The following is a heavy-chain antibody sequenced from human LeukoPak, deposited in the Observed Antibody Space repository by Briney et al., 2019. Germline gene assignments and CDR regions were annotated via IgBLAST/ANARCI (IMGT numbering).Heavy chain of an antibody. Sequence: GASVKVSCKASGYTFTSYDINWVRQATGQGLEWMGWMSPNSGNTGYAQKFQGRVTMTRNTSISTAYMELSSLRSEDTAVYYCARGRTPRYYYDSRTLVRWGQGTLVTVSS. CDR3: ARGRTPRYYYDSRTLVR. CDR2: MSPNSGNT. J-gene: IGHJ4*02. D-gene: IGHD3-22*01. CDR1: GYTFTSYD. V-gene: IGHV1-8*01.